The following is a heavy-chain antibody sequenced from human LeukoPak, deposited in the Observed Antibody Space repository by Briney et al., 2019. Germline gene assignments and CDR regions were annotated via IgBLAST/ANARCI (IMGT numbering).Heavy chain of an antibody. CDR2: MKYDGSEK. Sequence: GGSLRLSCAASGFTRRSYWMSWVRQAPGKGLERVANMKYDGSEKYYVDSVKGRFTIPRDNAKNTLYLQMNSLRPEDTAVYYCARDIEAAGLFLDYWGQGTLVTVSS. V-gene: IGHV3-7*01. D-gene: IGHD6-13*01. CDR1: GFTRRSYW. CDR3: ARDIEAAGLFLDY. J-gene: IGHJ4*02.